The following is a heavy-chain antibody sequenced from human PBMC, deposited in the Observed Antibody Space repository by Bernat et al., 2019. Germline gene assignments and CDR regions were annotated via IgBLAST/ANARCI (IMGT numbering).Heavy chain of an antibody. J-gene: IGHJ4*02. CDR3: ARGDYYGSGSYAY. Sequence: QVQLVQSGAEVKKPGSSVKVSCKASGGTFSSYTISWVRQAPGQGLEWMGRIIPILGIANYAQKFQGRVTITADKSTSTAYMELSSLRSEDKAVYYCARGDYYGSGSYAYWGQGTLVTVSS. CDR1: GGTFSSYT. D-gene: IGHD3-10*01. V-gene: IGHV1-69*02. CDR2: IIPILGIA.